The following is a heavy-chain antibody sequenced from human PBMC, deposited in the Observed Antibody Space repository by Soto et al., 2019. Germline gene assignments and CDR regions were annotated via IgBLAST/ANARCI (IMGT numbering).Heavy chain of an antibody. D-gene: IGHD3-3*01. V-gene: IGHV1-2*02. J-gene: IGHJ3*02. CDR2: INPATGAA. CDR3: AGGGGVGVAGSAAFDM. CDR1: GYPVTAYY. Sequence: QLHLVQSGAVVKKPGASVTVSCSASGYPVTAYYMHWVRQAPGRGLEWMGGINPATGAAKYTQTFQGRVPLARDPSPGTVFLGLGGLTSEAPAVFYWAGGGGVGVAGSAAFDMWGQGTLVTVSS.